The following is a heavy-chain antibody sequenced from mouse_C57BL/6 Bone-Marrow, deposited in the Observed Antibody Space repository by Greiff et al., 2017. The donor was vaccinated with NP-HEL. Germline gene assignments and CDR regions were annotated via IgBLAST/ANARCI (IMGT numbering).Heavy chain of an antibody. CDR2: IHPNSGST. V-gene: IGHV1-64*01. D-gene: IGHD3-3*01. J-gene: IGHJ2*01. CDR3: ARGTAPEDFDY. Sequence: QLQQPGAELVKPGASVKLSCKASGYTFTSYWMHWVKQRPGQGLEWIGMIHPNSGSTNYNETFKSKAPLTVDKSSSTAYMQLSSLTSEDSAVYYCARGTAPEDFDYWGQGTTLTVSS. CDR1: GYTFTSYW.